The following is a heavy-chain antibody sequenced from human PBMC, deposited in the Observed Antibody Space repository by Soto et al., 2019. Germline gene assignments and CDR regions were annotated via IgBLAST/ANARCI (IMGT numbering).Heavy chain of an antibody. D-gene: IGHD6-19*01. J-gene: IGHJ6*02. CDR2: ISSSSTYI. CDR1: GFTFSTYA. V-gene: IGHV3-21*04. Sequence: GGSLRLSCAASGFTFSTYAMSWVRQAPGKGLEWVSSISSSSTYIYYGDSVKGRFTISRDNAKNSLYLQMNSLRAEDTALYYCAKDLAVAGHYYYYGMDVWGQGTTVTVSS. CDR3: AKDLAVAGHYYYYGMDV.